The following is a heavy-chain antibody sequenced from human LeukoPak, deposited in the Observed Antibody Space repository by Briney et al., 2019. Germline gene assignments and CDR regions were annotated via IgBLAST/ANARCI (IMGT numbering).Heavy chain of an antibody. D-gene: IGHD5-12*01. V-gene: IGHV1-24*01. CDR2: FDPEDGET. CDR1: GYTLTELS. CDR3: ARVGDDIVAGGSWFDP. Sequence: ASVKVSCKVSGYTLTELSMHWVRQAPGKGLEWMGGFDPEDGETIYAQNFQGRVTITADESTTTAYMELSSLRSEDTAVYYCARVGDDIVAGGSWFDPWGQGTLVTVSS. J-gene: IGHJ5*02.